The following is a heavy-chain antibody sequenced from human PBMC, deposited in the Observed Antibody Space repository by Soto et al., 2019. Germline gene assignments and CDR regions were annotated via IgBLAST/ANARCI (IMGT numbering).Heavy chain of an antibody. V-gene: IGHV4-39*01. J-gene: IGHJ6*02. Sequence: QLQLQASGPGLVKPAETLALNGVVSCGSISSSTVYWAWISQPLRKGGGWIGSISSGGNIYFNPSLKNRVTCAVDTSNNQFSLRLNSVPAANTAGYYCASPYPYSSDWYYDAQYCWGQGTTVTVSS. CDR1: CGSISSSTVY. CDR3: ASPYPYSSDWYYDAQYC. D-gene: IGHD6-13*01. CDR2: ISSGGNI.